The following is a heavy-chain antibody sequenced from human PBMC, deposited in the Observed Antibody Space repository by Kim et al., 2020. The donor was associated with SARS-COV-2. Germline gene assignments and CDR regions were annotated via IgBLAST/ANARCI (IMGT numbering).Heavy chain of an antibody. CDR1: GFSFSSYV. V-gene: IGHV3-23*01. J-gene: IGHJ3*02. CDR3: ATRRAFCAGGCYSPGVFDI. Sequence: GGSLRLSCAASGFSFSSYVMNWVRQAPGKGLEWVSVISKGGGSTEYADSVKGRFTISRDNSKNTLYLQMNSLRAEDTAVYFCATRRAFCAGGCYSPGVFDIWGQGTIVSVSS. D-gene: IGHD2-21*01. CDR2: ISKGGGST.